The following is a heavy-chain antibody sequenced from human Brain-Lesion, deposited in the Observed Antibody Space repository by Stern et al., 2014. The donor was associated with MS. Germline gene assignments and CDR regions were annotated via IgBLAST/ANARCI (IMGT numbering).Heavy chain of an antibody. J-gene: IGHJ4*02. Sequence: VQLVESGGAVVQPRRSLRLSCAASGLTFSSHGMHWVRLAPGKGLEWVAVVSYDGGSKNYADSVKGRFTISRDNSKNTLYLQMNSLRAEDTAVYYCATDRGLVLFGGLLYWGQGTQVTVST. CDR1: GLTFSSHG. V-gene: IGHV3-30*03. CDR2: VSYDGGSK. D-gene: IGHD3-10*02. CDR3: ATDRGLVLFGGLLY.